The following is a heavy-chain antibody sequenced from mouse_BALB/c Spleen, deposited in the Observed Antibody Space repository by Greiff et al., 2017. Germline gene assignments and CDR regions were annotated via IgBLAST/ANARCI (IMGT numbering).Heavy chain of an antibody. J-gene: IGHJ4*01. V-gene: IGHV3-2*02. CDR2: ISYSGST. CDR1: GYSITSDYV. CDR3: ARFTVRRNAMDY. Sequence: EVKLLKSGPGLVKPSQSLSLTCTVTGYSITSDYVWYWIRQFPENKLELMGYISYSGSTSYNPSLKSRISITRDTSKNQFFLQLNSVTNEDTATYYCARFTVRRNAMDYWGQGTSVTVSS.